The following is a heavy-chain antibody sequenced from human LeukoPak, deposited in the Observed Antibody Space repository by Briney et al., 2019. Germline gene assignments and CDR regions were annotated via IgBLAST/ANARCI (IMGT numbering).Heavy chain of an antibody. CDR2: IYAGGDT. D-gene: IGHD3/OR15-3a*01. CDR3: ARHKDEYDLLIGRIVHAVDM. V-gene: IGHV3-66*04. CDR1: GLTVSFNY. Sequence: GGSLRLSCAASGLTVSFNYMSWVRQAPGKGLEWVSAIYAGGDTFYGDSVKGRFTISRDHSKNTLSLQMNNLRVEDTAVYYCARHKDEYDLLIGRIVHAVDMWGQGTMVIVSS. J-gene: IGHJ3*02.